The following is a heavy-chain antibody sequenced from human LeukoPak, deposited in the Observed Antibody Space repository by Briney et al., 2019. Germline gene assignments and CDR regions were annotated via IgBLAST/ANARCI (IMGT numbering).Heavy chain of an antibody. CDR1: GGSISSYY. Sequence: PSETLSLTCTVSGGSISSYYWSWIRQHPGKGLEWIGYIYYSGSTYYNPSLKSRVTISVDTSKNQFSLKLSSVTAADTAVYYCARAPPTVTTLDFDYWGQGTLVTVSS. CDR3: ARAPPTVTTLDFDY. D-gene: IGHD4-17*01. V-gene: IGHV4-59*06. CDR2: IYYSGST. J-gene: IGHJ4*02.